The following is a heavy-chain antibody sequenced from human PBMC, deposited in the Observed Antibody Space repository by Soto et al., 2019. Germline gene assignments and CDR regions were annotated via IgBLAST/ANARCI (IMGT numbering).Heavy chain of an antibody. V-gene: IGHV5-10-1*01. Sequence: PGESLKISCKGSGYSFTIYWISWVRQMPGKGLEWMGRIDPSDSYTNYSPSFQGHVTISADKSISTAYLQWSSLKASDTAMYYCXRQEGVPPSHYYYGMDVWGQGTTVTVSS. CDR1: GYSFTIYW. CDR2: IDPSDSYT. D-gene: IGHD3-16*01. J-gene: IGHJ6*02. CDR3: XRQEGVPPSHYYYGMDV.